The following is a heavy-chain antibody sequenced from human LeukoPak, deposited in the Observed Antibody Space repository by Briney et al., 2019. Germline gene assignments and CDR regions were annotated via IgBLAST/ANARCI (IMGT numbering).Heavy chain of an antibody. V-gene: IGHV1-8*01. CDR3: ARFDYDILTGYYRTNY. D-gene: IGHD3-9*01. Sequence: ASVKVSCKASGYTFTSYDINWVRQATGQGLEWMGWMNPNSGNTGYAQKFQGRVTMTRNTSISTAYMELSSLRSEDTAVYYCARFDYDILTGYYRTNYWGQGTLVTVSS. CDR2: MNPNSGNT. J-gene: IGHJ4*02. CDR1: GYTFTSYD.